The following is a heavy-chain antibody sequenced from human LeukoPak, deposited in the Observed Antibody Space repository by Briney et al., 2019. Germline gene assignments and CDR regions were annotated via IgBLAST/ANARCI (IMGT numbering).Heavy chain of an antibody. CDR2: INHSGST. CDR1: GGSFSGYY. CDR3: ARGCRYCSSTSCQYYFDY. J-gene: IGHJ4*02. V-gene: IGHV4-34*01. D-gene: IGHD2-2*01. Sequence: PSETLSLTCAVYGGSFSGYYWSWIRQPPGKGLEWLGEINHSGSTNYNPSLKSRVTISVDTSENQFSLKLSSVTAADTAVYYCARGCRYCSSTSCQYYFDYWGQGTLVTVSS.